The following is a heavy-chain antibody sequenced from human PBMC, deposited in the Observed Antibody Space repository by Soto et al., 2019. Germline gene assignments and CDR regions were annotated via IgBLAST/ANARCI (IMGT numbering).Heavy chain of an antibody. CDR2: IVPIFETL. V-gene: IGHV1-69*18. CDR3: VVMGNVAVSNPRSFDY. Sequence: QVQLVQSGAEVKKPGSSVKVSCKASGATFRGYAINWVRQAPGQGLEWLGRIVPIFETLNYAERFQGRGAITADASTTTVYMELTNLTHEDTAVYYCVVMGNVAVSNPRSFDYWGQGPQVTVSS. CDR1: GATFRGYA. J-gene: IGHJ4*02. D-gene: IGHD6-19*01.